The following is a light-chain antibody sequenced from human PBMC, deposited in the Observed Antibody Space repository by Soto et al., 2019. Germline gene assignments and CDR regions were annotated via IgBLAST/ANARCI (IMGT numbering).Light chain of an antibody. CDR3: SSYTSSNTLVV. CDR1: SSDIGGYNY. J-gene: IGLJ2*01. V-gene: IGLV2-14*01. CDR2: DVF. Sequence: QSALTQPASVSGSPGQSITISCTGTSSDIGGYNYVSWYQQHPGKAPKLIIYDVFNRPSGVSNRFSGSKSGNMASLTISGLQAEDEADYYCSSYTSSNTLVVFGGGTKLTVL.